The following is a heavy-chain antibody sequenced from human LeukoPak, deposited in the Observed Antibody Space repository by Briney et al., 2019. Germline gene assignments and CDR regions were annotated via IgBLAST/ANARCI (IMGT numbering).Heavy chain of an antibody. CDR2: IYSGGST. D-gene: IGHD3-10*01. CDR3: ARDMVRGVTYMDV. V-gene: IGHV3-53*01. CDR1: GFTVSSNY. J-gene: IGHJ6*03. Sequence: GGSLRLSCAASGFTVSSNYMSWVSQAPGKGLEWVSVIYSGGSTYYADSVKGRFTISRDNSKNTLYLQMNSLRAEDTAVYYCARDMVRGVTYMDVWGKGTTVTVSS.